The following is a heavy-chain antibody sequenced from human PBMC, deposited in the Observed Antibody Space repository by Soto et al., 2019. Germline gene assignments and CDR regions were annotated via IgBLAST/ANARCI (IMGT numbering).Heavy chain of an antibody. J-gene: IGHJ4*02. D-gene: IGHD6-13*01. CDR2: ISGSGGST. CDR3: AKDRYSNHYHFDY. CDR1: GFTFSSYA. V-gene: IGHV3-23*01. Sequence: EVQLLESGGGLVQPGGSLRLSCAASGFTFSSYAMSWVRQAPGKGLEWVSAISGSGGSTYYADSVKGRFTISRDNSKNTLYLQMNSPRAEDTAVYYCAKDRYSNHYHFDYWGQGTLVTVSS.